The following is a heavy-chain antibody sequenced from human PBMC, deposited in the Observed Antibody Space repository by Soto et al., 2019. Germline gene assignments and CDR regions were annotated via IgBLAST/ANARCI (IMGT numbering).Heavy chain of an antibody. Sequence: EVQLVESGGGLVQPGGSLRLSCAASGFTFSSYSMNWVRQAPGKGLEWVSYISSSSSTIYYADSVKGRFTISRDNAKNSQYLQMNGLRTEVSVGDYVAGRGDGVAIDSWGQGTLVTVSS. D-gene: IGHD2-15*01. V-gene: IGHV3-48*01. J-gene: IGHJ4*02. CDR2: ISSSSSTI. CDR3: AGRGDGVAIDS. CDR1: GFTFSSYS.